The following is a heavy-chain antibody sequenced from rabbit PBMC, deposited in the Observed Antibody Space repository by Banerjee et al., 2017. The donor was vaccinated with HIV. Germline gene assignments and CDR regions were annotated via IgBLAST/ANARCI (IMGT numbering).Heavy chain of an antibody. D-gene: IGHD6-1*01. CDR2: IYAGSSGST. J-gene: IGHJ6*01. V-gene: IGHV1S40*01. CDR3: ARDKAASDGYGL. Sequence: QSLEESGGDLVKPGASLTLTCKASGIDFSSYYYMCWVRQAPGKGLEWIACIYAGSSGSTWYASWAKGRFTISKTSSTTVTLQMTSLTAADTATYFCARDKAASDGYGLWGPGTLVTVS. CDR1: GIDFSSYYY.